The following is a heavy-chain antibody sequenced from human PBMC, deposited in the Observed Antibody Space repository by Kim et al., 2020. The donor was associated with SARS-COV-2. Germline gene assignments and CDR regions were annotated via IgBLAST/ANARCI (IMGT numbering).Heavy chain of an antibody. D-gene: IGHD3-10*01. CDR2: ISYDGSIK. CDR3: AKSSPFFWFGQGLRTFD. V-gene: IGHV3-30*18. Sequence: GGSLRLSCGASGFTFNNYAMHWVRQAPGKGLEWVAVISYDGSIKYYADSVKGHFTVSRDWSNNTLYLQMRSLRPEDTALYYCAKSSPFFWFGQGLRTFD. CDR1: GFTFNNYA. J-gene: IGHJ3*01.